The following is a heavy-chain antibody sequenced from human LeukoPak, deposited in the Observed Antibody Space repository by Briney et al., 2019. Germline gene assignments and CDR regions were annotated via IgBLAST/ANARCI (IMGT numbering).Heavy chain of an antibody. J-gene: IGHJ3*02. Sequence: GASVKVSCKASGYTFNSYGISWVRQAPGQGLEWMGWISAYNGNTNYAQKFQGRVTMTTDTFTSTAYMELRSLRSDGTAVYYCARDRRSGGDAFDIWGQGTMVTVSS. CDR2: ISAYNGNT. V-gene: IGHV1-18*01. CDR3: ARDRRSGGDAFDI. CDR1: GYTFNSYG. D-gene: IGHD6-19*01.